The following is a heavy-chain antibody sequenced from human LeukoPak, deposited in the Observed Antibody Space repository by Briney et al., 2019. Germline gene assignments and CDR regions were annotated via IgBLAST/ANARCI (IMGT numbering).Heavy chain of an antibody. J-gene: IGHJ6*02. D-gene: IGHD3-10*01. CDR1: GFTFSSYG. V-gene: IGHV3-33*01. CDR2: IWYDGSNK. Sequence: GGSLRLSCAASGFTFSSYGMHWVRQAPGKGLEWVAVIWYDGSNKYYADSVKGRFTISRDNSKNTLYLQMNSLRAEDTAVYYCARDMDGSGSYPARYYGMDVWGQGTTVTVS. CDR3: ARDMDGSGSYPARYYGMDV.